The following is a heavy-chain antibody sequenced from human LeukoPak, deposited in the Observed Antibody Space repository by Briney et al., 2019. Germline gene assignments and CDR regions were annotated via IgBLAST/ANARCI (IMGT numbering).Heavy chain of an antibody. V-gene: IGHV1-69*06. J-gene: IGHJ6*02. CDR3: ATVNRNDRVMDV. CDR1: GGTFSSYG. D-gene: IGHD1-1*01. Sequence: GASVKVSCKASGGTFSSYGISWVRQAPGQGIEWMGGIIPIFGTANYAQKFQGRVTMTEDTSTDTAYMELSSLRSEDTAVYYCATVNRNDRVMDVWGQGTTVTVSS. CDR2: IIPIFGTA.